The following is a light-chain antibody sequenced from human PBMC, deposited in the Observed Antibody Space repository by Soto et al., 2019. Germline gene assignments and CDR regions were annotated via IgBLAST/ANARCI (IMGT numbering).Light chain of an antibody. CDR1: QTVSNW. Sequence: DVEMTQSPSTLPTSIGDRVTINCRASQTVSNWLAGYQQKPGKAPKLLIYKASRLESGVPSRYSASGAGTYFTHTINSRQADDCATYFCQQYSKESHFGQGTKLEIK. J-gene: IGKJ2*01. CDR2: KAS. CDR3: QQYSKESH. V-gene: IGKV1-5*03.